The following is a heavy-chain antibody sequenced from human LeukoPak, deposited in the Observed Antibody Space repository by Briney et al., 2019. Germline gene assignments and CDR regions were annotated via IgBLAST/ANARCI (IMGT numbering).Heavy chain of an antibody. V-gene: IGHV3-30*04. CDR2: ISYDGSNK. CDR1: GFTFSSYA. D-gene: IGHD6-13*01. Sequence: GGSLRLSCAASGFTFSSYAMHWVRQAPGKGLEWVAVISYDGSNKSYADSVKGRFTISRDNSKNTLYLQMNSLRAEDTAVYYCARDQDAGTDYYGMDVWGQGTTVTVSS. CDR3: ARDQDAGTDYYGMDV. J-gene: IGHJ6*02.